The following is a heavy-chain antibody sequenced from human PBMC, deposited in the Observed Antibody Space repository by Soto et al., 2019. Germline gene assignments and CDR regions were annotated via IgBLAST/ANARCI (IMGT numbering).Heavy chain of an antibody. D-gene: IGHD3-10*01. CDR1: GYTFTSYG. CDR2: ISAYNGNT. J-gene: IGHJ4*02. V-gene: IGHV1-18*01. Sequence: QVQLVQSGAEVKKPGASVKVSCKASGYTFTSYGISWVRQAPGQGLEWMGWISAYNGNTNYAQKLQGRVTMTTETFTSTAYMELRSLRSADTAVYYCAGDSYYYGSGSSPGYWGQGTLVTVSS. CDR3: AGDSYYYGSGSSPGY.